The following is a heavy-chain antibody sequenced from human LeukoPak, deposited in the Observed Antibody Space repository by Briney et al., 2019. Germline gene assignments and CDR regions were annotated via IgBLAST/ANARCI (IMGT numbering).Heavy chain of an antibody. D-gene: IGHD1-26*01. CDR3: ARVYSGSYSGPYDY. CDR2: INPSGGST. V-gene: IGHV1-46*01. Sequence: ASVKVSCKASGYTFTSYYMHWVRQAPGQGLEWMGIINPSGGSTSYAQKFQGRVTMTRDTSISTAYMELSRLRSDDTAVYYCARVYSGSYSGPYDYWGQGTLVTVSS. CDR1: GYTFTSYY. J-gene: IGHJ4*02.